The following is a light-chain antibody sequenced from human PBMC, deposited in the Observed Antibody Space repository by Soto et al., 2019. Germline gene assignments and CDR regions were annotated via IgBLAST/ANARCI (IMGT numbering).Light chain of an antibody. Sequence: DIVMTQTPLSLPGHPGEPASISCRSWQSLFDREDGNTYLDWYLQKPGQSPQLLIYMLSSRASGVPDRFRGSGSGTDFTLRISRVEAEDVGVYYCMQHIEYPITFGQGTRLDIK. V-gene: IGKV2-40*01. CDR3: MQHIEYPIT. CDR1: QSLFDREDGNTY. J-gene: IGKJ5*01. CDR2: MLS.